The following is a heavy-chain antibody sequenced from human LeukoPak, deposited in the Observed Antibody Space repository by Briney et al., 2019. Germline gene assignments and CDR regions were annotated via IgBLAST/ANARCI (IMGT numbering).Heavy chain of an antibody. D-gene: IGHD2-15*01. Sequence: ASVKVSCKASGYTFTSYDINRVRQATGQGLEWMGWMNPNSDNTGYAQKFQGRVTMTRNTSISTAYMELSSLRSEDTAVYYCARVVSMGVAATGYWGQGTLVTVSS. V-gene: IGHV1-8*01. CDR1: GYTFTSYD. CDR2: MNPNSDNT. J-gene: IGHJ4*02. CDR3: ARVVSMGVAATGY.